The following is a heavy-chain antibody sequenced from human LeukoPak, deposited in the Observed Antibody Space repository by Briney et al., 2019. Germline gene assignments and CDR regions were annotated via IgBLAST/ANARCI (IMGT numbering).Heavy chain of an antibody. Sequence: GGSLRLSCVASGFPFSSYWMSWVRQAPGKGLEFVANMKEDGSVKNYVDSVKGRCTISRDNAENSVYLQMSSLRAEDTALYYCARDPGWSSFDIWGQGAMVTVSS. CDR2: MKEDGSVK. D-gene: IGHD2-15*01. V-gene: IGHV3-7*01. CDR1: GFPFSSYW. J-gene: IGHJ3*02. CDR3: ARDPGWSSFDI.